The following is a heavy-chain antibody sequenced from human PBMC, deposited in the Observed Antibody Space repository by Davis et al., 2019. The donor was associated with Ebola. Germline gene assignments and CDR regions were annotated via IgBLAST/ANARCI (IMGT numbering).Heavy chain of an antibody. CDR1: GGTFSSYT. CDR2: IIPILGIA. V-gene: IGHV1-69*04. Sequence: SVKVSCKASGGTFSSYTISWVRQAPGQGLEWMGRIIPILGIANYAQKFQGRVTITADESTSTAYMELSRLRSDDTVVYYCARESSSGTDAFDIWGQGTMVTVSS. J-gene: IGHJ3*02. CDR3: ARESSSGTDAFDI. D-gene: IGHD3-22*01.